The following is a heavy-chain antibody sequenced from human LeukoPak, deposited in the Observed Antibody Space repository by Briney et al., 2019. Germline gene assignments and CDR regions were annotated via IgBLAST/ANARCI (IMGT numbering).Heavy chain of an antibody. CDR1: GGSISSSSYY. J-gene: IGHJ4*02. CDR2: IYYSGST. V-gene: IGHV4-61*05. Sequence: SETLSLTCTVSGGSISSSSYYWGWIRQPPGKGLEWIGYIYYSGSTNYNPSLKSRVTISVDTSKNQFSLKLSSVTAADTAVYYCARSSYYDILTGYIYYFDYWGQGTLVTVSS. D-gene: IGHD3-9*01. CDR3: ARSSYYDILTGYIYYFDY.